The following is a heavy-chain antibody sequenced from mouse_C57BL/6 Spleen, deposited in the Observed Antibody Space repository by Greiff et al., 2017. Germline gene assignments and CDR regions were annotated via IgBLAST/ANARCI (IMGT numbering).Heavy chain of an antibody. CDR2: INPNNGGT. CDR3: ASLYYGYSYYAMDY. Sequence: EVQLQQSGPELVKPGASVKMSCKASGYTFTVYNMHWVKQSHGKSLEWIGYINPNNGGTSYNQKFKGKATLTVNKSSSTAYMELRSLTSEDSAVYYCASLYYGYSYYAMDYWGQGTSVTVSS. D-gene: IGHD2-2*01. J-gene: IGHJ4*01. CDR1: GYTFTVYN. V-gene: IGHV1-22*01.